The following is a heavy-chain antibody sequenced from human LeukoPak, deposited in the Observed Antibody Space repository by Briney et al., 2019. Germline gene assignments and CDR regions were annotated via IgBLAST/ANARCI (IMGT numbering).Heavy chain of an antibody. CDR3: ARDIYSSSCFDY. V-gene: IGHV4-39*02. Sequence: PSETLSLTCTVSGGSISSSSYYWGWIRQPPGKGLEWIGSIYYSGGTYYNPSLKSRVTISVDTSKNQFSLKLSSVTAADTAVYYCARDIYSSSCFDYWGQGTLVTVSS. CDR1: GGSISSSSYY. CDR2: IYYSGGT. D-gene: IGHD6-13*01. J-gene: IGHJ4*02.